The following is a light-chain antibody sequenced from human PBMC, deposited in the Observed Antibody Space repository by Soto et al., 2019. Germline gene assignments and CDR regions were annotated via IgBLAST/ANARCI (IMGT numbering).Light chain of an antibody. V-gene: IGLV2-11*01. J-gene: IGLJ1*01. CDR3: CSSAGSYTLYA. Sequence: QSALTQPRSVSGSPGQSVTISCTGTSSDVENYNYVSWFQQYPGKAPKLMIYDVDKRPSGVPYRFSGSKSGNTASLTISGLQADDEADYYCCSSAGSYTLYAFGTGTKLTVL. CDR2: DVD. CDR1: SSDVENYNY.